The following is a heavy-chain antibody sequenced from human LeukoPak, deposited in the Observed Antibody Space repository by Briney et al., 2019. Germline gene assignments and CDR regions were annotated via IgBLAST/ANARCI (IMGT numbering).Heavy chain of an antibody. D-gene: IGHD2/OR15-2a*01. CDR2: INPSGGST. V-gene: IGHV1-46*01. Sequence: ASVKVSCKASGYTFTSYYMHWVRRAPGQGLEWMGIINPSGGSTSYAQKFQGRVTMTRDTSTSTVYMELSSLRSEDTAVYYCARDDANMYGMDVWGQGTTVTVSS. J-gene: IGHJ6*02. CDR1: GYTFTSYY. CDR3: ARDDANMYGMDV.